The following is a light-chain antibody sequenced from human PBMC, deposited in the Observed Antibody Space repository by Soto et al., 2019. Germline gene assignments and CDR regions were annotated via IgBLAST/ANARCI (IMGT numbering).Light chain of an antibody. CDR3: QQYNNWPRT. CDR2: GDS. J-gene: IGKJ1*01. V-gene: IGKV3-15*01. Sequence: EIVITQSPATLSVSTGERVTLSCRASQRCIGNLSWYQQKPGQAPRLLIYGDSTRDTGIPARFSGSGSGKEFTLTISSLQSEDFAVYYCQQYNNWPRTFGQGTKVDI. CDR1: QRCIGN.